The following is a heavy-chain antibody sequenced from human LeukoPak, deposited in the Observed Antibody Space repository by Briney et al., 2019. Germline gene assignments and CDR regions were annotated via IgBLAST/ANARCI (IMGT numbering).Heavy chain of an antibody. Sequence: GRSLRLSCAASGFTFDDYAMHWVRQAPGKGLEWVSGVSWNSGSIRYADSVKGRFTISRDNAKNSLYLQMNSLRVEDTALYYCAKGDPVLYSSNWVGWGQGTLVTVSS. D-gene: IGHD6-13*01. CDR3: AKGDPVLYSSNWVG. V-gene: IGHV3-9*01. CDR2: VSWNSGSI. CDR1: GFTFDDYA. J-gene: IGHJ4*02.